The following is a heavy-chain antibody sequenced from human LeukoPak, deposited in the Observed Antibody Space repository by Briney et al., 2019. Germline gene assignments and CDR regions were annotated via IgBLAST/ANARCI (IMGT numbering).Heavy chain of an antibody. CDR2: ISYDGSNK. Sequence: PGGSLRLSCAASGFTFSSYAMHWVRQAPGKGLEWVAVISYDGSNKYYADSVKGRFTISRDNSKNTLYLQMNSLRAEDTAVYYCARVNGGTGLRPYDYWGQGTLVTVSS. J-gene: IGHJ4*02. V-gene: IGHV3-30*01. CDR3: ARVNGGTGLRPYDY. D-gene: IGHD5-12*01. CDR1: GFTFSSYA.